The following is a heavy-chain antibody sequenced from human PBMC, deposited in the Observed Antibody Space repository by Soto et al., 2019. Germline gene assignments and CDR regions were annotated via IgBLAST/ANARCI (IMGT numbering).Heavy chain of an antibody. CDR1: GYTFTHYG. Sequence: QVQLVQSGAEVKQPGASVKVSCKTSGYTFTHYGIGWVRQAPGQGLEWMGWISLYNGDTRYAQKLQGRVTMATDTSTSTAYMELRSLTSYDTAVYYCARIGYGVNAFDLWGQGTLVIVSS. D-gene: IGHD4-17*01. CDR2: ISLYNGDT. CDR3: ARIGYGVNAFDL. J-gene: IGHJ4*02. V-gene: IGHV1-18*01.